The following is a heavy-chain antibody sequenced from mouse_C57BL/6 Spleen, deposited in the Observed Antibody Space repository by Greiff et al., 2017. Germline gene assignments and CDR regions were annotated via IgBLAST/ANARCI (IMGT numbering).Heavy chain of an antibody. CDR1: GFSLTSYG. CDR2: IWSGGST. Sequence: QVHVKQSGPGLVQPSQSLSITCTVSGFSLTSYGVHWVRQSPGKGLEWLGVIWSGGSTDYNAAFISRLSISKDNSKSQVFFKMNSLQADDTDIYYCARNLDYYGSRGGYFDVWGTGTTVTVSS. D-gene: IGHD1-1*01. CDR3: ARNLDYYGSRGGYFDV. V-gene: IGHV2-2*01. J-gene: IGHJ1*03.